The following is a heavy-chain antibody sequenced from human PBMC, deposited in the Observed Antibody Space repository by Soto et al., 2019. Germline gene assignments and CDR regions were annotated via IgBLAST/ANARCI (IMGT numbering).Heavy chain of an antibody. Sequence: KQSQTLSLTCTVSGGSISSYYWSWIRQPPGKGLEWIGYIYYSGSTNYNPSLKSRVTISVDTSKNQFSLKLSSVTAADTAVYYCARDSEGQWLDDAFDIWGQGTMVTVSS. CDR1: GGSISSYY. V-gene: IGHV4-59*01. CDR2: IYYSGST. J-gene: IGHJ3*02. D-gene: IGHD6-19*01. CDR3: ARDSEGQWLDDAFDI.